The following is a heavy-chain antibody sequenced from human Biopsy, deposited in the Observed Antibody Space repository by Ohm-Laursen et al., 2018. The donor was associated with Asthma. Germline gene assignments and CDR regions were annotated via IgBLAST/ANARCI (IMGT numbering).Heavy chain of an antibody. CDR1: GGTFSTYV. CDR2: INSVFGTT. V-gene: IGHV1-69*01. Sequence: GSSVKVSCKSLGGTFSTYVIGWARQAPGQGLEWMGGINSVFGTTTYPQKFQDRVTITADDSPSTVYMELSSLRSEDTAVYYCARKAGSCISRTCYSLDFWGQGTLVTVSS. D-gene: IGHD2-2*01. J-gene: IGHJ4*02. CDR3: ARKAGSCISRTCYSLDF.